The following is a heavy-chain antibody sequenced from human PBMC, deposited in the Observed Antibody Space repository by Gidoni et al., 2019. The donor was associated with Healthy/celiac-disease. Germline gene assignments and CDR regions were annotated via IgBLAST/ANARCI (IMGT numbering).Heavy chain of an antibody. Sequence: EVQLVESGGGLVQPGGSLRLSCAASGFTFSRYAMSWVRQAPGKGLGVVAASSCSGGSTSDADSVKGRFTISRDNSKNTLYLQMNSLSAEDSAVYYCAKSLRELSPGVGSDYWGQGTLVTVSS. J-gene: IGHJ4*02. CDR2: SSCSGGST. CDR1: GFTFSRYA. D-gene: IGHD3-16*02. CDR3: AKSLRELSPGVGSDY. V-gene: IGHV3-23*04.